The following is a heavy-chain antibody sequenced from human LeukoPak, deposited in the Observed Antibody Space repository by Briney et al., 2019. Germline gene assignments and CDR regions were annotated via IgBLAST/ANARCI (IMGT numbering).Heavy chain of an antibody. Sequence: GGSLRLSCAASGFTFDDYGMSWVRQAPGKGLEWVSGINWNGGSTGYADSVKGRFTISRDNAKNTLYLQMNSLRAEDTAVYYCAKGRGWEASYYYYYMDVWGKGTTVTISS. CDR1: GFTFDDYG. V-gene: IGHV3-20*04. CDR2: INWNGGST. J-gene: IGHJ6*03. CDR3: AKGRGWEASYYYYYMDV. D-gene: IGHD1-26*01.